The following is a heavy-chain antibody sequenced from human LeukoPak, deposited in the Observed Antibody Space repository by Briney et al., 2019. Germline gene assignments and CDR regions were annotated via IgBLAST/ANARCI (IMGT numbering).Heavy chain of an antibody. CDR1: VGSISSYY. V-gene: IGHV4-59*08. CDR3: ARHQGTMIVVIIDAFDI. Sequence: PSETLSLTCTVSVGSISSYYWSWIRQPPGKGLEWIGYIYYSGRTNNNPSLKSRLIISVDTSKNQFSLKLSSVTAADTAVYNCARHQGTMIVVIIDAFDIWGQGTMVTVSS. J-gene: IGHJ3*02. CDR2: IYYSGRT. D-gene: IGHD3-22*01.